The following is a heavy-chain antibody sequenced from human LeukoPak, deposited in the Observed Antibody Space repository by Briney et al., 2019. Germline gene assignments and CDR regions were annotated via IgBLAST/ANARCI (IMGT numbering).Heavy chain of an antibody. V-gene: IGHV3-23*01. CDR1: GFTFSSYA. CDR2: ISGSGGST. Sequence: GGSLRLSCAASGFTFSSYAMSWVRQAPGKGLEWVSAISGSGGSTYYAGSVKGRFTISRDNSKNTLYLQMNSLRAEDTAVYYCAKDRVGYYGSGSSQYFQHWGQGTLVTVSS. CDR3: AKDRVGYYGSGSSQYFQH. D-gene: IGHD3-10*01. J-gene: IGHJ1*01.